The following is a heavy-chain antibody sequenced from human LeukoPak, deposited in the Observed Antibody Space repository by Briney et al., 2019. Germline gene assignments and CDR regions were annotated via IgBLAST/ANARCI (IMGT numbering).Heavy chain of an antibody. Sequence: SETLSLTCTVSGYSISSGYYWGWIRQPPGKGLEWIGSIYHSGSTYYNPSLKSRVTISVDRSKNQFSLRLSSVTAADTAVYYCARDKGEWSAFDIWGQGTMVTVSS. D-gene: IGHD3-3*01. CDR2: IYHSGST. CDR1: GYSISSGYY. CDR3: ARDKGEWSAFDI. V-gene: IGHV4-38-2*02. J-gene: IGHJ3*02.